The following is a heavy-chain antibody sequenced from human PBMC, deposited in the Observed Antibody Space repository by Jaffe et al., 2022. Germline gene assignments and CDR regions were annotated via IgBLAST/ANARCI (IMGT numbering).Heavy chain of an antibody. CDR3: ARDLIPANIVVVPAAMWLYYYYYYMDV. J-gene: IGHJ6*03. CDR1: GFTFSSYS. CDR2: ISSSSSTI. V-gene: IGHV3-48*01. D-gene: IGHD2-2*01. Sequence: EVQLVESGGGLVQPGGSLRLSCAASGFTFSSYSMNWVRQAPGKGLEWVSYISSSSSTIYYADSVKGRFTISRDNAKNSLYLQMNSLRAEDTAVYYCARDLIPANIVVVPAAMWLYYYYYYMDVWGKGTTVTVSS.